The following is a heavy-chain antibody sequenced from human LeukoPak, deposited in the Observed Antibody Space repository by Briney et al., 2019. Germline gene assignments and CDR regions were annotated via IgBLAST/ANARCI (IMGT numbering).Heavy chain of an antibody. CDR1: GDSISSSNYY. CDR2: IYYSGGT. D-gene: IGHD3-3*01. V-gene: IGHV4-39*01. Sequence: SETLSLTCTVSGDSISSSNYYWGWIRQPPGKGLEWIGSIYYSGGTYYSPSLKSRVTISVDTSKNQFSLKLSSVTATDTAVYCCARQRSGYYSLVDYWGQGTLVTVSS. J-gene: IGHJ4*02. CDR3: ARQRSGYYSLVDY.